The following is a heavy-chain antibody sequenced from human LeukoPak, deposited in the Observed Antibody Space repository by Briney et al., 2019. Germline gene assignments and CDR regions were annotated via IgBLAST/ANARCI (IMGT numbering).Heavy chain of an antibody. CDR3: ARGYDILTY. V-gene: IGHV4-34*01. D-gene: IGHD3-9*01. Sequence: SETLSLTCAVYGGSFSGYYWSWIRQPPGKGLEWIGEINHSGSTNYNPSLKSRVTISVDTSKNQFSLKLSSVTAADTAVYYCARGYDILTYWGQGTLVTVSS. J-gene: IGHJ4*02. CDR2: INHSGST. CDR1: GGSFSGYY.